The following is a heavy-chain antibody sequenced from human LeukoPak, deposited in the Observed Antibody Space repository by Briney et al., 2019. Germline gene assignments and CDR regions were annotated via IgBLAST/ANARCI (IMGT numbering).Heavy chain of an antibody. CDR3: ARVPPPGATAFGVVDS. V-gene: IGHV4-30-2*01. CDR1: GGSISSGGYS. CDR2: IYHSGSS. Sequence: SETLSLTCAVSGGSISSGGYSWSWIRQPPGKGLEWIGYIYHSGSSYYNPSLKSRVTISVDRSKNQFSLKLNSVTAADTAIYYCARVPPPGATAFGVVDSWGQGTLVTVSS. D-gene: IGHD3-16*01. J-gene: IGHJ5*01.